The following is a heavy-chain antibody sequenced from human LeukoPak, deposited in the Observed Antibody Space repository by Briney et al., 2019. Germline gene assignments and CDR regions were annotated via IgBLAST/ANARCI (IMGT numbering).Heavy chain of an antibody. J-gene: IGHJ5*02. V-gene: IGHV4-61*10. Sequence: PSQTLSLTCTVSGGSISSGNYFWSWIRQPAGKGLEWIGYIYYSGSTNYNPSLKSRVTISVDTSKNQFSLKLSSVTAADTAVYYCASHGGYCSSTSCYTGWFDPWGQGTLVTVSS. CDR1: GGSISSGNYF. CDR3: ASHGGYCSSTSCYTGWFDP. D-gene: IGHD2-2*02. CDR2: IYYSGST.